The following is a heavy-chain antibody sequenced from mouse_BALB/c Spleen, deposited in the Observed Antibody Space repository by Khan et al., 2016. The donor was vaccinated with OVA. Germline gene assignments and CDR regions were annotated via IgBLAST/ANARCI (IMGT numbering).Heavy chain of an antibody. J-gene: IGHJ2*01. V-gene: IGHV1-87*01. CDR3: VRGGITTGYFDY. CDR1: GYTFTNYW. D-gene: IGHD1-1*01. CDR2: TYPGNGDT. Sequence: VQLQESGAELARPGASVKLSCKASGYTFTNYWMQWVKQRPGQGLEWIGTTYPGNGDTRYTQNFKGKATLTADKSSNTAYMQLSSLASEDSAVYYCVRGGITTGYFDYWGLGTTLTVSS.